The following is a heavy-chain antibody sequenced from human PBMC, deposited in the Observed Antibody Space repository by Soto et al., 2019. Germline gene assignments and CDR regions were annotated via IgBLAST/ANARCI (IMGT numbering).Heavy chain of an antibody. CDR2: IIPIFGTA. CDR1: GGTFSSYA. V-gene: IGHV1-69*01. J-gene: IGHJ6*02. Sequence: QVPLVQSGAEVKKPGSSVKVSCKASGGTFSSYAISWVRQAPGQGLEWMGGIIPIFGTANYAQKFQGRVTITADESTSTAYMELSSLRSEDTAVYYCARDIVDTAMVPDLYYYGMDVWGQGTTVTVSS. D-gene: IGHD5-18*01. CDR3: ARDIVDTAMVPDLYYYGMDV.